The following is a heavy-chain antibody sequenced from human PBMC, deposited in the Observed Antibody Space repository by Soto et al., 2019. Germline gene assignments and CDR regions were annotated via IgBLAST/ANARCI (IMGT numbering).Heavy chain of an antibody. Sequence: ASVKVSCKASGYIFTNYYIHWVRQAPRQGLEWMAIINPLPTSGSTNYAQKFQGRVTVTRDTSTSTVYLELSSLRSDDTAVYYCARDLAAAAYWGQGTLVTVSS. D-gene: IGHD6-13*01. V-gene: IGHV1-46*01. CDR3: ARDLAAAAY. J-gene: IGHJ4*02. CDR2: INPLPTSGST. CDR1: GYIFTNYY.